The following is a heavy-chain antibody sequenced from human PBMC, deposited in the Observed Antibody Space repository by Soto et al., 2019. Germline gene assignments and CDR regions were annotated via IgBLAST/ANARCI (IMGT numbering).Heavy chain of an antibody. Sequence: QVQLVQSGAEVKKPGASVKVSCKASGYTFTSYGINWVRQAPXQGLEWMGWFSAYNGNTNYAQKLQGRVTMTTDTATSTGYMXLXSLRSDDTAVYYCERVITGTPFYYYYGMDVWGQGTTVTVSS. J-gene: IGHJ6*02. D-gene: IGHD1-7*01. V-gene: IGHV1-18*01. CDR1: GYTFTSYG. CDR3: ERVITGTPFYYYYGMDV. CDR2: FSAYNGNT.